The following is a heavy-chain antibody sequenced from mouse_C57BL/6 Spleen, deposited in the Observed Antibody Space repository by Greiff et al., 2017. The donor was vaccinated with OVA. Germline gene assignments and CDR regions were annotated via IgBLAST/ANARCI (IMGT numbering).Heavy chain of an antibody. J-gene: IGHJ1*03. D-gene: IGHD2-2*01. CDR1: GFTFTDYY. CDR2: IRNKANGYTT. Sequence: DVMLVESGGGLVQPGGSLSLSCAASGFTFTDYYMSLVRQPPGKALEWLGFIRNKANGYTTEYSASVKGRFTISRDNSQSILYLQMNALRAEDSATYYCARYQGLRRVGYVEVRGTGTTVTVAS. CDR3: ARYQGLRRVGYVEV. V-gene: IGHV7-3*01.